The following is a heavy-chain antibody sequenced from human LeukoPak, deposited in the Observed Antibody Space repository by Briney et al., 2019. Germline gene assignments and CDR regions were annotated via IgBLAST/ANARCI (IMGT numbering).Heavy chain of an antibody. V-gene: IGHV3-23*01. CDR1: GFTFSSYA. J-gene: IGHJ4*02. Sequence: GGSLRLSCAASGFTFSSYAMSWDRQAPGKGLEWVSVISGSGGSTYYADSVKGRFSISRDNSKNTLYLQMNSLRAEDTAVYYCAKGGIAAAGTFTDYWGQGTLVTVSS. CDR3: AKGGIAAAGTFTDY. D-gene: IGHD6-13*01. CDR2: ISGSGGST.